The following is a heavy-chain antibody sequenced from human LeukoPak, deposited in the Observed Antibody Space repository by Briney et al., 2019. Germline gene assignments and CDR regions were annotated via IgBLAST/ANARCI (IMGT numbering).Heavy chain of an antibody. D-gene: IGHD6-19*01. CDR3: AREARLVPSAHDAFDI. V-gene: IGHV3-74*01. CDR1: GFTLSSYW. Sequence: PGGSLRPSCAASGFTLSSYWMHWFRQAPGKGLVWVSRINSDGYSTSYADSVKGRFTISRDNAKNTLYLQMNSLRAEDTAVYYCAREARLVPSAHDAFDIWGQGTMVTVSS. CDR2: INSDGYST. J-gene: IGHJ3*02.